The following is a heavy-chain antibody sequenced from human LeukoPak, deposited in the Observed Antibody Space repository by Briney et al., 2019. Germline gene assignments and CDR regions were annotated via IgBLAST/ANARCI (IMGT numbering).Heavy chain of an antibody. D-gene: IGHD6-13*01. V-gene: IGHV4-39*01. J-gene: IGHJ4*02. CDR1: GGSISSSTYY. CDR3: ARHSRGPAAGPTFDY. CDR2: IYYSGST. Sequence: SETLSLTCTVSGGSISSSTYYWGWIRQPPGKGLEWIGSIYYSGSTYYNPSLKSRVTISVDTSKNQFSLSSVTAADTAVYYCARHSRGPAAGPTFDYWGQGTLVTVSS.